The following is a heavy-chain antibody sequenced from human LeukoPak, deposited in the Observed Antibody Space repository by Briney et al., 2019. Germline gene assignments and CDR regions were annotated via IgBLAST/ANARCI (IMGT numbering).Heavy chain of an antibody. CDR2: TVGGGDGT. Sequence: GGSLRLSCAASGFTFSSTSMSWVRQAPGKGLEWVAVTVGGGDGTYYADSVKGRFTISRDNSKNTLYLQVNSLRAEDTAVYYCAKALPIEAITAGLDYWGQGTLVTVSS. CDR3: AKALPIEAITAGLDY. J-gene: IGHJ4*02. V-gene: IGHV3-23*01. D-gene: IGHD6-13*01. CDR1: GFTFSSTS.